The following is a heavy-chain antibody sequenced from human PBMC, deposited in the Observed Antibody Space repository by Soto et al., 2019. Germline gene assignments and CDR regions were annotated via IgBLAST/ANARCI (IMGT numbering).Heavy chain of an antibody. V-gene: IGHV4-34*01. J-gene: IGHJ4*02. CDR3: ARGYFTRQSLDY. Sequence: SETLSLTYNVSGGSLTGYFWNWIRQPPGRPMEWIGEVNHAGAATYNPSLRSRVTLSVDTSKNQFSLRLASVAATDTALYFCARGYFTRQSLDYWGQGALVTVSS. D-gene: IGHD2-8*01. CDR1: GGSLTGYF. CDR2: VNHAGAA.